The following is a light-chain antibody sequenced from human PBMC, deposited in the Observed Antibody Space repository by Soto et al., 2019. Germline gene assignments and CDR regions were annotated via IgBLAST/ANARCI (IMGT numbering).Light chain of an antibody. CDR2: GAS. Sequence: IVLTQSPGTVSLSPGERATLSCRASQSGSCSYLAWYQQRPGQAPRLLISGASTRATGIPDRFSGSGSGTGFTLTISRLEPEDSAVYLCAHYGSSQWTFGQWTFGQGTKVEI. V-gene: IGKV3-20*01. CDR3: AHYGSSQWTFGQWT. CDR1: QSGSCSY. J-gene: IGKJ1*01.